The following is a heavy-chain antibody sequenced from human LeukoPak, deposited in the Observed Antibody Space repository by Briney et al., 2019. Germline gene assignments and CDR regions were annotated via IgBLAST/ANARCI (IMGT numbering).Heavy chain of an antibody. CDR3: AKESGSYPAIDY. D-gene: IGHD1-26*01. J-gene: IGHJ4*02. V-gene: IGHV3-30*18. CDR1: GFTFSSYG. Sequence: GRSLRLSCAASGFTFSSYGMHWVRRAPGKGLEWVAVISYDGSNKYYADSVKGRFTISRDNSKNTLYLQMNSLRAEDTAVYYCAKESGSYPAIDYWGQGTLVTVSS. CDR2: ISYDGSNK.